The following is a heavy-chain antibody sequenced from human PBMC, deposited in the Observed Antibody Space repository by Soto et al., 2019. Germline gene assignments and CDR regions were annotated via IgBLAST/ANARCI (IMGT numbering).Heavy chain of an antibody. V-gene: IGHV4-31*03. CDR3: ARQDINESFFDS. CDR2: LYYTGHT. J-gene: IGHJ4*02. D-gene: IGHD2-8*01. CDR1: GGYISSGGNY. Sequence: QVQLQESGPGLVKPSQTLSLTCSVSGGYISSGGNYWSWIRQHPGKGLEWIGFLYYTGHTKYNAALKSRVNITGDMSQNQFSLTLTSVTAAVTAVYYCARQDINESFFDSWGPGILVTVYS.